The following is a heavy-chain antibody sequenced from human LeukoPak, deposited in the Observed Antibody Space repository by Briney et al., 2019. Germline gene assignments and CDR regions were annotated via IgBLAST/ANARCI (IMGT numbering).Heavy chain of an antibody. CDR2: ISGSGGST. CDR3: ANPTTATVDY. Sequence: PGGSLRLSCAASGFTFSSYGMSWVRQAPGKGLEWVSAISGSGGSTYYADSVKGRFTISRDNSKNTLYLQMNSLRAEDTAVYYCANPTTATVDYWGQGTLVTVSS. D-gene: IGHD4-17*01. J-gene: IGHJ4*02. CDR1: GFTFSSYG. V-gene: IGHV3-23*01.